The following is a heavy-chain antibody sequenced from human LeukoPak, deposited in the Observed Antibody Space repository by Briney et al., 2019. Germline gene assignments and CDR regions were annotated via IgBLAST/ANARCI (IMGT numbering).Heavy chain of an antibody. D-gene: IGHD3-16*01. Sequence: SETLSLTCTVSGGSISSSSYYWGWIRQPPGKGLEWIGSIYYSGSTYYNPSLKSRVTISVDTSKNQFSLKLSSVTAADTAVYYCARLGYYFDYWGQGALVTVSS. CDR2: IYYSGST. CDR1: GGSISSSSYY. J-gene: IGHJ4*02. CDR3: ARLGYYFDY. V-gene: IGHV4-39*01.